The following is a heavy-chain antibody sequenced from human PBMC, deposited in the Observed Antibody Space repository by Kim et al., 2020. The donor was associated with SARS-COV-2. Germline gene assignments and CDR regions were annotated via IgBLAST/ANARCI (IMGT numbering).Heavy chain of an antibody. Sequence: ASVKVSCKASGYTFTNYVINWLRQAPGQGLEWMGWIGTNSGDTMYAQAFTGRFVFSLDTSVSTTYLQITSLKTEDTAVYYCVRWNARAGTGWFAPWGQGTLVTVSS. CDR1: GYTFTNYV. D-gene: IGHD1-1*01. J-gene: IGHJ5*02. V-gene: IGHV7-4-1*02. CDR2: IGTNSGDT. CDR3: VRWNARAGTGWFAP.